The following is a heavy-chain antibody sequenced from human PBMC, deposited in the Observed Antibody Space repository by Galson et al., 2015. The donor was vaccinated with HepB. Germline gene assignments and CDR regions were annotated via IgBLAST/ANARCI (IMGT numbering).Heavy chain of an antibody. CDR3: ARHSEVSGGLWLRLGYYYGMDV. Sequence: ETLSLTCNVSGGSLGSYYWRWVRHPPGEGLEGIGCIYYGGRTYYNPALKSRVTISVDTSKNQFSLKLSSVTAADTAVYYCARHSEVSGGLWLRLGYYYGMDVWGQGTTVTVSS. CDR1: GGSLGSYY. D-gene: IGHD5-18*01. J-gene: IGHJ6*02. V-gene: IGHV4-39*01. CDR2: IYYGGRT.